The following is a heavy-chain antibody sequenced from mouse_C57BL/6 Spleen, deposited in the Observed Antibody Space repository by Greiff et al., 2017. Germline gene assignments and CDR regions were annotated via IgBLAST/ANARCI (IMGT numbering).Heavy chain of an antibody. CDR3: ARLEDPFAY. CDR2: IDPSDSYT. V-gene: IGHV1-69*01. Sequence: VQLQQPGAELVMPGASVKLSCKASGYTFTSYWMHWVKQRPGQGLEWIGEIDPSDSYTNYNQKFKGKSTLTVDKSSSTAYMQLSSLTSEDSAVYYCARLEDPFAYWGQGTLVTVSA. J-gene: IGHJ3*01. CDR1: GYTFTSYW.